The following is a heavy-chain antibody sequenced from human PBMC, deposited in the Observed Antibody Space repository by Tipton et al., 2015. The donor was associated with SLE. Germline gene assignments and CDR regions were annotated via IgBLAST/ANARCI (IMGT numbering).Heavy chain of an antibody. D-gene: IGHD3-3*01. Sequence: TLSLTCSISGGSINSHFWSWIRQPPGKGLEWIGFIYYSGITKYNPSLESRVTISVDTSKNQFSLNLKSVTAADTAVYYCARASWRGYFDYWGQGTLVTVSS. CDR3: ARASWRGYFDY. V-gene: IGHV4-59*11. CDR2: IYYSGIT. CDR1: GGSINSHF. J-gene: IGHJ4*02.